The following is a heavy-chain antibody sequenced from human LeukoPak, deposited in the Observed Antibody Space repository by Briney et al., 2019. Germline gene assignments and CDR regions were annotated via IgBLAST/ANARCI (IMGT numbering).Heavy chain of an antibody. D-gene: IGHD6-19*01. CDR3: ARHRNNGYSSGWFSLGAFDI. Sequence: PETLSLTCAVSGGSISSSDWWSWVRQPPGKGLEWIGEIYHSGSTNYNPSLKSRVTISVDKSKNQFSLKLSSVTAADTAVYYCARHRNNGYSSGWFSLGAFDIWGQGTMVTVSS. V-gene: IGHV4-4*03. J-gene: IGHJ3*02. CDR2: IYHSGST. CDR1: GGSISSSDW.